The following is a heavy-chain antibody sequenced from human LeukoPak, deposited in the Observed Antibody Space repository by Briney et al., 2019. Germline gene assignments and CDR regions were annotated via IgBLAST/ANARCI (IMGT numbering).Heavy chain of an antibody. CDR3: ARHLMITFGGVIAPFDY. V-gene: IGHV4-39*01. J-gene: IGHJ4*02. Sequence: SETLSLTCTVSGGSISSSSYYWGWIRQPPGKGLEWIGSIYYSGSTYYYPSLKSRVTISVDTSKNQFSLKLSSVTAADTAVYYCARHLMITFGGVIAPFDYWGQGTLVTVSS. D-gene: IGHD3-16*02. CDR2: IYYSGST. CDR1: GGSISSSSYY.